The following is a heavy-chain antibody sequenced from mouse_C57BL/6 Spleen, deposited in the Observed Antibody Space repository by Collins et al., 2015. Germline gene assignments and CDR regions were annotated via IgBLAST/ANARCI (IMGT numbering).Heavy chain of an antibody. CDR2: IDPSDSYT. Sequence: QVQLQQPGAELVMPGASVKLSCKASGYTFTSYWMHWVKQRPGQGLEWIGEIDPSDSYTNYNQKFKGKSTLTVDKSSSTAYMQLSSLTPEDSAVYYCARVTTVRGYFDVWGTGTTVTVSS. CDR1: GYTFTSYW. CDR3: ARVTTVRGYFDV. D-gene: IGHD1-1*01. V-gene: IGHV1-69*01. J-gene: IGHJ1*03.